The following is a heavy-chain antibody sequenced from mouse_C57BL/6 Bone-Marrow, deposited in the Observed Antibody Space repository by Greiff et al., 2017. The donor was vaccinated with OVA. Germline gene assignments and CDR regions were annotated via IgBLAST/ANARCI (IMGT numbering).Heavy chain of an antibody. CDR2: IHPNSGST. CDR3: ARGYYGSSYTPWFAY. V-gene: IGHV1-64*01. D-gene: IGHD1-1*01. Sequence: QVQLQQPGAELVKPGASVKLSCKASGYTFTSYWMHWVKQRPGPGLEWIGMIHPNSGSTNYNEKFKSKATLTVDKSSSTAYMQLSSLTSEDSAVYYCARGYYGSSYTPWFAYWGQGTLVTVSA. J-gene: IGHJ3*01. CDR1: GYTFTSYW.